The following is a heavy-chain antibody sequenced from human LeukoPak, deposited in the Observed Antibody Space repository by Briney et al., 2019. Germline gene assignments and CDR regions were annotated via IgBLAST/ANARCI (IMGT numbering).Heavy chain of an antibody. D-gene: IGHD3-22*01. Sequence: ASVKVSCKASGGTFSSYAISWVRQAPGQRLEWMGWINAGNGNTKYSQKFQGRATITRDTSASTAYMELSSLRSEDTAVYYCARGGVPGYYYDSSGYYYHYFDYWGQEFWSPSPQ. CDR2: INAGNGNT. CDR3: ARGGVPGYYYDSSGYYYHYFDY. V-gene: IGHV1-3*01. CDR1: GGTFSSYA. J-gene: IGHJ4*01.